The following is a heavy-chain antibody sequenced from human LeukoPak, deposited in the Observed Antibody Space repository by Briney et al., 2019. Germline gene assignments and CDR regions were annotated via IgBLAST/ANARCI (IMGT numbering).Heavy chain of an antibody. D-gene: IGHD4-17*01. V-gene: IGHV3-23*01. CDR2: ISGSGGNT. Sequence: GGSLRLSCAASGFTFSSYGMSWVRRAPGKGLEWVSGISGSGGNTYYADSVKGRFTISRDNSKNTLYLQMNSQRAEDTAVYYCARTDGNGYFDYWGQGTLVTVSS. J-gene: IGHJ4*02. CDR1: GFTFSSYG. CDR3: ARTDGNGYFDY.